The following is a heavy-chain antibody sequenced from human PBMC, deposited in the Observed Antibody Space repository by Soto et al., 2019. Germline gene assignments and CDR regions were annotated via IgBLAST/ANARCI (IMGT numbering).Heavy chain of an antibody. Sequence: QVQLVQSGAEVKKPGSSVKVSCKASGGTFSSYAISWVRQAPGQGLEWMGGIIPIFGTANYAQKFQGRVTITADESTRTAYMELSSLRSEDTAVYYCARDRGTTYYYGSGSYYGGWFDPWGQGTLVTVSS. D-gene: IGHD3-10*01. J-gene: IGHJ5*02. CDR2: IIPIFGTA. V-gene: IGHV1-69*01. CDR1: GGTFSSYA. CDR3: ARDRGTTYYYGSGSYYGGWFDP.